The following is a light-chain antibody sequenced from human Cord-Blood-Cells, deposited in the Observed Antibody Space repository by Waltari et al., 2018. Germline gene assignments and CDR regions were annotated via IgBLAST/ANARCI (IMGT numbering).Light chain of an antibody. CDR3: SSYTSSSTVV. J-gene: IGLJ2*01. V-gene: IGLV2-14*01. Sequence: QSALTQPASVSGSPGQSITISCTGTSRHVGGYNYVSWYQQHPGKAPKLMIYDVSNRPSGVSNRFSGSKSGSTASLTISGLQAEDEADYYCSSYTSSSTVVFGGGTKLTVL. CDR1: SRHVGGYNY. CDR2: DVS.